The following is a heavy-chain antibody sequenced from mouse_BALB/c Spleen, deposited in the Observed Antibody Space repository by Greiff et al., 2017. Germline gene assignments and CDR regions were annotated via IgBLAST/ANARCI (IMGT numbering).Heavy chain of an antibody. CDR3: ARRGGNYVWYFDV. CDR1: GFAFSSYD. V-gene: IGHV5-12-1*01. CDR2: ISSGGGST. Sequence: EVHLVESGGGLVKPGGSLKLSCAASGFAFSSYDMSWVRQTPEKRLEWVAYISSGGGSTYYPDTVKGRFTISRDNAKNTLYLQMSSLKSEDTAMYYCARRGGNYVWYFDVWGAGTTVTVSS. J-gene: IGHJ1*01. D-gene: IGHD2-1*01.